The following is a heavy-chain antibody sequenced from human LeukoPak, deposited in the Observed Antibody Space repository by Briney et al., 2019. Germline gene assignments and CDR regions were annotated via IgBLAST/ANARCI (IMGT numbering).Heavy chain of an antibody. Sequence: SETLSLTCTVSGGSISSYYWSWIRRPPGKGLEWIGYIYYSGSTNYNPYLKSRVTISVDTSKNQFSLKLSSVTAADTAVYFCARHERESSGWKYFDYWGQGTLVTVSS. V-gene: IGHV4-59*08. CDR3: ARHERESSGWKYFDY. CDR1: GGSISSYY. D-gene: IGHD6-19*01. CDR2: IYYSGST. J-gene: IGHJ4*02.